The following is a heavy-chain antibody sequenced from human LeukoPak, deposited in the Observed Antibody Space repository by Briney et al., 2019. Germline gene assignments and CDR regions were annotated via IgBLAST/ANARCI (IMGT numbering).Heavy chain of an antibody. CDR1: GFTFSSYG. CDR2: IRYDGSNK. J-gene: IGHJ4*02. CDR3: ARALESSKYQLLRGY. Sequence: GGSLRLSCAASGFTFSSYGMHWVRQAPGKGLEWVAFIRYDGSNKYYADSVKGRFTISRDNSKNTLYLQMNSLRAEDTAVYYCARALESSKYQLLRGYWGQGTLVTVSS. D-gene: IGHD2-2*01. V-gene: IGHV3-30*02.